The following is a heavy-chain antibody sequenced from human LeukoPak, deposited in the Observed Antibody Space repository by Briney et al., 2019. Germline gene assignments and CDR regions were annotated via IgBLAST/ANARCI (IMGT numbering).Heavy chain of an antibody. D-gene: IGHD3-10*01. J-gene: IGHJ4*02. CDR3: ARDRQYYGSGSSSDY. Sequence: APVTVSCKASGYTFTSYYMHWVRQAPGQGLEWMGIINPSGGSTSYAQTFQGRVTMTRDTSTSTVYMELSSLRSEDTAVYYCARDRQYYGSGSSSDYWGQGTLVTVSS. CDR1: GYTFTSYY. CDR2: INPSGGST. V-gene: IGHV1-46*01.